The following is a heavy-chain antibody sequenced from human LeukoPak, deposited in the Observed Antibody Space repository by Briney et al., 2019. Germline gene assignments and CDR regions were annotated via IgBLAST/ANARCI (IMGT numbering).Heavy chain of an antibody. CDR2: MYYSGST. J-gene: IGHJ4*02. CDR1: GGSISSYY. V-gene: IGHV4-59*01. CDR3: ARAYYYDRSGYAT. Sequence: SETLSRTCTVSGGSISSYYWSWIRQPPGKGLEWIGYMYYSGSTNYNPSLKSRVTISVDTSKNQFSLKLSSVSAADTAVYYCARAYYYDRSGYATWGQGTLVTVSS. D-gene: IGHD3-22*01.